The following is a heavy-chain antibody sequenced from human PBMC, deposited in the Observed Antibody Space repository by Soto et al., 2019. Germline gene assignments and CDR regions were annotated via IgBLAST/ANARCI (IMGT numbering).Heavy chain of an antibody. CDR2: IIPIFGTA. CDR1: GGTFSSYA. V-gene: IGHV1-69*13. D-gene: IGHD3-10*01. Sequence: SVKVSCKASGGTFSSYAISWVRQAPGQGLEWMGGIIPIFGTANYAQKFQGRVTITADESTSTAYMELSSLRSEDTAVYYCARNVAGFGELSNLDYWGQGTLVTVSS. CDR3: ARNVAGFGELSNLDY. J-gene: IGHJ4*02.